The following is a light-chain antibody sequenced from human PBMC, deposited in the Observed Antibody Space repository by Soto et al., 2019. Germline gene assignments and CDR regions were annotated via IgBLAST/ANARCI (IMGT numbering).Light chain of an antibody. CDR3: SSYTSTNTWV. V-gene: IGLV2-14*01. CDR2: EGS. CDR1: SSDVGGYNY. Sequence: QSALTQPASVSGSPGQSITISCTGTSSDVGGYNYVSWYQQHPGKAPKFLIYEGSKRPSGVSNRFSGSKSGNTASLTISGLQAEDEADYYCSSYTSTNTWVFGGGTKVTVL. J-gene: IGLJ3*02.